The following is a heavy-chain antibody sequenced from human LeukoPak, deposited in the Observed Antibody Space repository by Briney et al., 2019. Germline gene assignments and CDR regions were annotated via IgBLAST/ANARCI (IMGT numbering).Heavy chain of an antibody. CDR2: ISYDGSNK. CDR3: AKRRGTATIAIYFDY. Sequence: PGGSLRLSCAASGFSFSKYAMHWVRQAPGKGLEWVAVISYDGSNKYYADSVKGRFTISRDDSKNTLYLQMNSLRAEDTAVYYCAKRRGTATIAIYFDYWGQGTLVTVSS. D-gene: IGHD2-21*01. CDR1: GFSFSKYA. V-gene: IGHV3-30*18. J-gene: IGHJ4*02.